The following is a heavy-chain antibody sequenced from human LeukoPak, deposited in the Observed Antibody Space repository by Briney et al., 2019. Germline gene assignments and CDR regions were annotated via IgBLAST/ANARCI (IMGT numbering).Heavy chain of an antibody. CDR2: IYCGGST. CDR3: ARGAGIAAAGAFDY. D-gene: IGHD6-13*01. J-gene: IGHJ4*02. V-gene: IGHV3-53*01. CDR1: GFTVSSNY. Sequence: GGSLRLSCAASGFTVSSNYMSWVRQAPGKGLEWVSVIYCGGSTYYADSVKGRSTISRDNSKNTLYLQMNSLRAEDTAVYYCARGAGIAAAGAFDYWGQGTLVTVSS.